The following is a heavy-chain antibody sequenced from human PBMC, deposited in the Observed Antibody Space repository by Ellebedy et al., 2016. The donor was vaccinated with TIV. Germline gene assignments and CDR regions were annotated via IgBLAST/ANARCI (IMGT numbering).Heavy chain of an antibody. Sequence: PGGSLRLSCAASGFAFSANGMSWVRQAPGKGLEWVSGIFGSGYSTDYADSVKGRFTISRDSSKNTLYLQMNSLRAEDTAVYYCAKDHTEDSSGFAPFDAFDFWGQGTMVTVSS. CDR1: GFAFSANG. J-gene: IGHJ3*01. CDR3: AKDHTEDSSGFAPFDAFDF. D-gene: IGHD3-22*01. CDR2: IFGSGYST. V-gene: IGHV3-23*01.